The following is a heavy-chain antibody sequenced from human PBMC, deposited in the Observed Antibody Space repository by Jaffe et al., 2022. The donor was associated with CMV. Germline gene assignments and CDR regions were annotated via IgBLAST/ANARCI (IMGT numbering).Heavy chain of an antibody. V-gene: IGHV3-49*04. Sequence: EVQLVESGGGLVQPGRSLRLSCTASGFTFGDYAMSWVRQAPGKGLEWVGFIRSKAYGGTTEYAASVKGRFTISRDDSKSIAYLQMNSLKTEDTAVYYCTRAAIFYDYVWGSYRILDYWGQGTLVTVSS. CDR2: IRSKAYGGTT. CDR3: TRAAIFYDYVWGSYRILDY. J-gene: IGHJ4*02. D-gene: IGHD3-16*02. CDR1: GFTFGDYA.